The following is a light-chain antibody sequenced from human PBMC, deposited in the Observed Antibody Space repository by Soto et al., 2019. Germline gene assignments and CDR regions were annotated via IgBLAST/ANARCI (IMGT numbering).Light chain of an antibody. V-gene: IGKV1-5*03. CDR1: QSTSSW. CDR2: KAS. J-gene: IGKJ4*01. Sequence: DVQMTQSPSTLSASVGDRVTSTCRASQSTSSWLAWYQQKPGKAPKLLIYKASSLESGVPSRFSGSGSGTEFTLTISSLKPEDFAVYYCQQRSNWPPTFGGGTKVDI. CDR3: QQRSNWPPT.